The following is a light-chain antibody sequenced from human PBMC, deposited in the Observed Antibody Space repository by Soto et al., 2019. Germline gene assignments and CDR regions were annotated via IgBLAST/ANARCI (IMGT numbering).Light chain of an antibody. CDR2: AAS. CDR1: QGIRND. Sequence: AIQMTQSPSSLSASVGDRVTITCRASQGIRNDLDWFQQKPGKAPKLLIYAASNLQSGVPARFSGSGSGTDFTLTISSLQPEDFATYYCLQKYFYPFKFGPGTKVDIK. J-gene: IGKJ3*01. V-gene: IGKV1-6*01. CDR3: LQKYFYPFK.